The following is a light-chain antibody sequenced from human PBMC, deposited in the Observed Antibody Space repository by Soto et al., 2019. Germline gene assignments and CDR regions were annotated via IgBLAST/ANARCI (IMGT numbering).Light chain of an antibody. Sequence: EIALTQSPGTLSLSPGERATLSCRASQTVISNYLAWYQHKPGQAPRLLIYGASSRATGIPDRFSGSGSGTDFTLTISRLEPEDFAVYYCQQYGSSPFTFGPGTKVDIK. CDR1: QTVISNY. CDR3: QQYGSSPFT. CDR2: GAS. J-gene: IGKJ3*01. V-gene: IGKV3-20*01.